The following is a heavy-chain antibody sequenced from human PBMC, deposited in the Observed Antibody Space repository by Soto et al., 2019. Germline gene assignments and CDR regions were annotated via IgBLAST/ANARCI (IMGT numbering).Heavy chain of an antibody. V-gene: IGHV1-8*01. CDR2: MNPNSGNT. J-gene: IGHJ3*02. D-gene: IGHD2-15*01. CDR3: ASLRGYCSGGSCSYAFDI. CDR1: GYAFTSYD. Sequence: GASVKVSWKAAGYAFTSYDINWGRQATGQGLEWMGWMNPNSGNTGYAQKFQGRVTMTRNTSISTAYMELSSLRSEDTAVYYCASLRGYCSGGSCSYAFDIWGQGTMVTVSS.